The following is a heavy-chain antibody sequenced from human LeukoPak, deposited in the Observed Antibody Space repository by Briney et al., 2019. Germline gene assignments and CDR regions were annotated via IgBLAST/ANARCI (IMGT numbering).Heavy chain of an antibody. J-gene: IGHJ3*02. CDR1: GFTFSSYG. V-gene: IGHV3-30*03. Sequence: GGSLRLSCAASGFTFSSYGMHWVRQAPGKGLEWVAVISYDGSNKYYADSVKGRFIISRDNSKNTLYLQMNSLRAEDTAVYYCHSYYDSSGYSNAFDIWGQGTMVTVSS. CDR2: ISYDGSNK. D-gene: IGHD3-22*01. CDR3: HSYYDSSGYSNAFDI.